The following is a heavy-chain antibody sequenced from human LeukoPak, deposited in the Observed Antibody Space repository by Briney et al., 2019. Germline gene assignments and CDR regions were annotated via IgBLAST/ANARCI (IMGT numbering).Heavy chain of an antibody. D-gene: IGHD1-26*01. CDR3: ATAVGPRGGNWFDP. Sequence: ASVRVSCKASGYTFTSYFMHWVRQAPGQGLEWMGVVNPSSGSTTYSQKFQGRVTMTRDTSTSTVYMDLGSLRSDDTAVYYCATAVGPRGGNWFDPWGQGTLVTVSS. V-gene: IGHV1-46*01. CDR1: GYTFTSYF. CDR2: VNPSSGST. J-gene: IGHJ5*02.